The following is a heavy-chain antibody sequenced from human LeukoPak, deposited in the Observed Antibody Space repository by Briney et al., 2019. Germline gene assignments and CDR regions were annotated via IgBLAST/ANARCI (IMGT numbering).Heavy chain of an antibody. D-gene: IGHD3-10*01. V-gene: IGHV1-69*13. J-gene: IGHJ4*02. CDR2: IIPIFGTA. CDR3: ARAPPEGYYYGSGSFPLDY. Sequence: SVKVSCKASGGTFSSYVISWVRQAPGQGLEWMGGIIPIFGTANYAQKFQGRVTITADESTSTAYMELSSLRSEDTAVYYCARAPPEGYYYGSGSFPLDYWGQGALVTVSS. CDR1: GGTFSSYV.